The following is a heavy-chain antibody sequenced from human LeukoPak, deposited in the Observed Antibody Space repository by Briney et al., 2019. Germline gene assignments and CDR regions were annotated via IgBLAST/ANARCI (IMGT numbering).Heavy chain of an antibody. CDR1: GGSFSGYY. CDR2: INHSGST. Sequence: SETLSLTCAVYGGSFSGYYWSWMRQPPGKGLEWIGEINHSGSTNYNPSLKSRVTISVDTSKNQFSLKLSSVTAADTAVYYCARDRRTYYDFWRPHNWFDPWGQGTLVTVSS. J-gene: IGHJ5*02. V-gene: IGHV4-34*01. D-gene: IGHD3-3*01. CDR3: ARDRRTYYDFWRPHNWFDP.